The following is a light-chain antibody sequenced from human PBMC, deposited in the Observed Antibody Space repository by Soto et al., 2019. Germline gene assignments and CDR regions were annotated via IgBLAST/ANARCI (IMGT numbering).Light chain of an antibody. V-gene: IGKV1-6*01. CDR3: LQDYNHPYT. J-gene: IGKJ2*01. CDR2: GVS. Sequence: AIQMTQSPSSLSASVGDRVTITCRASQDIRNDLGWYQQKPGKAPKLLIYGVSTLESGVPSRFSGSGAATDFTLTISSLQPEDFATYYRLQDYNHPYTFGHGTKLEIK. CDR1: QDIRND.